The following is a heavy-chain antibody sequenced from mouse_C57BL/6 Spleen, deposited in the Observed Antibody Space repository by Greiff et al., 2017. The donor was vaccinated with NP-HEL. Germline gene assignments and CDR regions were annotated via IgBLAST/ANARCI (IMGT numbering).Heavy chain of an antibody. CDR3: ARARATVVPFDD. CDR2: IDPSDSYT. CDR1: GYTFTSYW. D-gene: IGHD1-1*01. J-gene: IGHJ2*01. Sequence: VQLQQPGAELVKPGASVKLSCKASGYTFTSYWMQWVKQRPGQGLEWIGEIDPSDSYTNYNQKFKGKATLTVDTSSSTAYMQLSSLTSEDSAVYYCARARATVVPFDDWGKGTTLTVSS. V-gene: IGHV1-50*01.